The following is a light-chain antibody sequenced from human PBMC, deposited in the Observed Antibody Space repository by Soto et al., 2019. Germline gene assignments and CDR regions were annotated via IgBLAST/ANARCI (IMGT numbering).Light chain of an antibody. CDR2: ANI. J-gene: IGLJ1*01. Sequence: QSVLTQPPSVSGAPGQTVIISCSGSSSNIGAPYDVNWYRQRPGTAPKLLIFANINRPSGVPDRFSGSKSGTSASLAITGLQAEDEGDYYCQSYDSTLGARYVFGTGTKVTVL. CDR1: SSNIGAPYD. V-gene: IGLV1-40*01. CDR3: QSYDSTLGARYV.